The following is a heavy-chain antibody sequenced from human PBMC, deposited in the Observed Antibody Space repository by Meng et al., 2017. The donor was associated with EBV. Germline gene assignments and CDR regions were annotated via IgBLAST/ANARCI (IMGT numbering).Heavy chain of an antibody. D-gene: IGHD3-3*01. CDR3: ARSGATIFGVVIPKYYFDY. CDR2: INAGNGNT. V-gene: IGHV1-3*01. CDR1: GYTFTSYA. Sequence: QVRLLQSGAEGMRPGASWKVSCKASGYTFTSYAMHWVRQAPGQRLEWMGWINAGNGNTKYSQKFQGRVTITRDTSASTAYMELSSLRSEDTAVYYCARSGATIFGVVIPKYYFDYWGQGTLVTVSS. J-gene: IGHJ4*02.